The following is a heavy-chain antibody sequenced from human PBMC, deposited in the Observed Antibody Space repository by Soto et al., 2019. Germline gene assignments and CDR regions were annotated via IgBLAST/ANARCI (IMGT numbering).Heavy chain of an antibody. CDR3: AKDRGVTSSGDFYGMDV. CDR2: ISYDGSNK. Sequence: GGSLRLSCAASGFTFSSYGMHWVRQAPGNGLEWVAVISYDGSNKYYADSVKGRFTISRDNSKNTLYLQMNSLRTEDTAVYYCAKDRGVTSSGDFYGMDVWGQGSTVTVSS. D-gene: IGHD2-2*01. V-gene: IGHV3-30*18. J-gene: IGHJ6*02. CDR1: GFTFSSYG.